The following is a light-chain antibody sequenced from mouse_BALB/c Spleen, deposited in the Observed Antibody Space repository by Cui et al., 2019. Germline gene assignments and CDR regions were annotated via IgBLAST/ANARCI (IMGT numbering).Light chain of an antibody. CDR3: QQGQSYPHT. CDR2: KAS. Sequence: DIQMNQSPSSLSASLGDTITITSHASQNINVWLSWYQQKPGNIPKLLIYKASNLHTGVPSRFSGSGSGTGFTLTISSLQPEDIATYYCQQGQSYPHTFGGGTKLEIK. CDR1: QNINVW. J-gene: IGKJ2*01. V-gene: IGKV10-94*01.